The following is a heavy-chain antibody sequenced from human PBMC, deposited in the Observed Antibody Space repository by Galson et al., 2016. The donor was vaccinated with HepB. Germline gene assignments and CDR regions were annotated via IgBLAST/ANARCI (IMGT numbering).Heavy chain of an antibody. CDR1: GFGFSRYG. J-gene: IGHJ6*02. CDR2: IWYDGSNK. V-gene: IGHV3-33*01. CDR3: ARELSDYCSSTSCYQYFGMDV. D-gene: IGHD2-2*01. Sequence: SLRLSCAASGFGFSRYGMHWVRQAPGKGLEWVALIWYDGSNKYYADSVKCRFTISRDNSKKTLFLQMNSLRAEDTAVYYCARELSDYCSSTSCYQYFGMDVWGQGTTVSVSS.